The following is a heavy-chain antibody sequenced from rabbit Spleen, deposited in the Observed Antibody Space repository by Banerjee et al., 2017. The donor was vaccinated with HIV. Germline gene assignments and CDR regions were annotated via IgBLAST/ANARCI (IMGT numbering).Heavy chain of an antibody. J-gene: IGHJ6*01. CDR3: ARDTATSFSSYGMDL. CDR2: IVGSSSGFT. CDR1: GFDFSSSDY. D-gene: IGHD7-1*01. Sequence: TCKASGFDFSSSDYMCWVRQAPGKGLEWISCIVGSSSGFTYSATWAKGRFTCSKTSSTTVTLQMTSLTVADTATYFCARDTATSFSSYGMDLWGQGTLVTVS. V-gene: IGHV1S40*01.